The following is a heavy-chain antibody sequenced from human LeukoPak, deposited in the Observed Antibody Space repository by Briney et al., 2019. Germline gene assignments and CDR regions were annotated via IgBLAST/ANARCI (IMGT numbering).Heavy chain of an antibody. J-gene: IGHJ6*03. Sequence: LSETLSLTCSLSGVSISSGSYYWGWIRQPPGMGLEWIGIIYHNGNTNYNPSLKSRVTISADTSRNQFSLRMDSVTAADTAVYYCASLWDSTGLYFYYYMDVWGEGTTVTVSS. CDR1: GVSISSGSYY. CDR2: IYHNGNT. D-gene: IGHD2/OR15-2a*01. CDR3: ASLWDSTGLYFYYYMDV. V-gene: IGHV4-39*01.